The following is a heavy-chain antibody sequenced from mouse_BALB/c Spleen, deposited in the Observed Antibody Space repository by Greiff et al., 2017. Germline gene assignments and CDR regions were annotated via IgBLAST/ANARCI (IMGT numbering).Heavy chain of an antibody. J-gene: IGHJ3*01. CDR2: IYPGDGDT. V-gene: IGHV1-87*01. CDR3: ARSAPYDYDDGVWFAY. D-gene: IGHD2-4*01. CDR1: GYTFTSYW. Sequence: VQLQQSGAELARPGASVKLSCKASGYTFTSYWMQWVKQRPGQGLEWIGAIYPGDGDTRYTQKFKGKATLTADKSSSTAYMQLSSLASEDSAVYYCARSAPYDYDDGVWFAYWGQGTLVTVSA.